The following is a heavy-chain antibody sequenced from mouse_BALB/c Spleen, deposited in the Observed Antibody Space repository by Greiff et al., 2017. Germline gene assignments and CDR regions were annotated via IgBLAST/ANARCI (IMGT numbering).Heavy chain of an antibody. J-gene: IGHJ2*01. CDR2: ISTYYGDA. CDR3: AREGSSPPFDY. V-gene: IGHV1S137*01. Sequence: VQLQQSGAELVRPGVSVKISCKGSGYTFTDYAMHWVKQSHAKSLEWIGVISTYYGDASYNQKFKGKATMTVDKSSSTAYMELARLTSEDSAIYYCAREGSSPPFDYWGQGTTLTVSS. D-gene: IGHD1-1*01. CDR1: GYTFTDYA.